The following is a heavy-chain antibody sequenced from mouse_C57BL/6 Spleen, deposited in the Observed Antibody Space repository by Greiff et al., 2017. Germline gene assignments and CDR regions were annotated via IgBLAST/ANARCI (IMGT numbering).Heavy chain of an antibody. V-gene: IGHV1-26*01. CDR2: INPNNGGT. CDR1: GYTFTDYY. J-gene: IGHJ3*01. D-gene: IGHD4-1*01. Sequence: EVQLQQSGPELVKPGASVKISCKASGYTFTDYYMNWVKQSHGKSLEWIGDINPNNGGTSYNQKFKGKATLTVDKSSSTAYMELRSLTSDDSAVYYCAREAWAWFAYWGQGTLVTVSA. CDR3: AREAWAWFAY.